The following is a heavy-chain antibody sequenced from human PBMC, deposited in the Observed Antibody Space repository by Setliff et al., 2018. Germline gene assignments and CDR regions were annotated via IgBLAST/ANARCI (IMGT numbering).Heavy chain of an antibody. J-gene: IGHJ5*02. CDR1: GGSIRSSTHY. V-gene: IGHV4-39*02. CDR2: TYYSGLT. D-gene: IGHD3-10*01. Sequence: SETLSLTCTVSGGSIRSSTHYWGWIRQPPGKGLEWIGTTYYSGLTYYTPSLRSRATVSVDTSKNRFSLQLSSVTAADTAVYYCAGYQGSGSNYKVVNWFDPWGQGTLVTVSS. CDR3: AGYQGSGSNYKVVNWFDP.